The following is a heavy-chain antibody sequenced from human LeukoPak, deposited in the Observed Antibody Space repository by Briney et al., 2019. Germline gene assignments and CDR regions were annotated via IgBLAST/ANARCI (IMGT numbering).Heavy chain of an antibody. V-gene: IGHV1-18*01. CDR2: ISAYNGNT. CDR3: ARDTCSSTSCYLHYYYGMDV. D-gene: IGHD2-2*01. Sequence: ASVKVSCKASGYTFTSYGISWVRQAPGQGLEWMGWISAYNGNTNYAQKLQGRVTMTTDTSTSTAYMELRSLRSDDTAVYYCARDTCSSTSCYLHYYYGMDVWGQGTTVTVSS. J-gene: IGHJ6*02. CDR1: GYTFTSYG.